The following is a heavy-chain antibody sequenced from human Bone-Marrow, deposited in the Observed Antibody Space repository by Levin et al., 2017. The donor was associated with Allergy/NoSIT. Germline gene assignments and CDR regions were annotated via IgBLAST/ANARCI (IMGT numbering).Heavy chain of an antibody. CDR1: GFNFNDYA. V-gene: IGHV3-33*01. Sequence: GGSLRLSCAASGFNFNDYAMHWVRQAPGKGLEWVAVIWSDGNDKSFADSVKGRFTISRDNSKNSFFLQMNSLRDEDTAVYYCATDSSRWSPKYYFDYWGQGTLVTVSS. J-gene: IGHJ4*02. CDR2: IWSDGNDK. D-gene: IGHD3-22*01. CDR3: ATDSSRWSPKYYFDY.